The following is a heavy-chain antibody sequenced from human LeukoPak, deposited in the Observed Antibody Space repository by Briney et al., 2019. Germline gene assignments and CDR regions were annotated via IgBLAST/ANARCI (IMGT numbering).Heavy chain of an antibody. J-gene: IGHJ4*02. CDR3: ARCSGVFGSSDY. Sequence: VGSLRLSCVVSGFSFSSYSMNWVRQAPGKGLEWVSTISSGTGSYIYYADSVRGRFTISRDNAKNSLYLQMNSLRAEDTAVYYCARCSGVFGSSDYWGQGTLVTVSS. D-gene: IGHD6-6*01. CDR2: ISSGTGSYI. CDR1: GFSFSSYS. V-gene: IGHV3-21*01.